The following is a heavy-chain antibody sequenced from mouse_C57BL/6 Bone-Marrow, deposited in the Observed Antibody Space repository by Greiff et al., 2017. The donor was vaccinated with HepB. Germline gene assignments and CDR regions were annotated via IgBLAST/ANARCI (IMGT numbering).Heavy chain of an antibody. J-gene: IGHJ3*01. CDR1: GYTFTNYW. Sequence: QVQLQQSGAELVRPGTSVKMSCKASGYTFTNYWIGWAKQRPGHGLEWIGDIYPGGGYTNYNEKFKGKATLTADKSSSTAYMQFSSLTSEDSAIYYCASSRTEAWFAYWGQGTLVTVSA. CDR3: ASSRTEAWFAY. CDR2: IYPGGGYT. V-gene: IGHV1-63*01.